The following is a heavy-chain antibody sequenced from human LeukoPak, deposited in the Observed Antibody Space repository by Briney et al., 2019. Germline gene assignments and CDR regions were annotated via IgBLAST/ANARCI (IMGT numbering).Heavy chain of an antibody. CDR1: GFTFSSFG. D-gene: IGHD3-10*02. Sequence: GGSLRLSCAASGFTFSSFGMNWVRQAPGKGLEWVSYISSSGSTIYYADSVKGRFTISRDNAKNSLYLQMSSLRAEDTAVYYCAELGITMIGGVWGKGTTVTISS. CDR3: AELGITMIGGV. V-gene: IGHV3-48*04. J-gene: IGHJ6*04. CDR2: ISSSGSTI.